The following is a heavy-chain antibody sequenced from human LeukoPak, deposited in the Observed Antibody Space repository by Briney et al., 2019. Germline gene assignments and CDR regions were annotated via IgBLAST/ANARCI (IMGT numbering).Heavy chain of an antibody. V-gene: IGHV3-33*01. CDR1: GFTFGSYD. D-gene: IGHD6-19*01. CDR3: ARETEQWLVQYWFDP. J-gene: IGHJ5*02. Sequence: GGSLRLSCAASGFTFGSYDMHWVRQAPGKGLEWVAVIWYDGSNKYYADSVKGRFTISRDNSKNTLYLQMNSLRAEDTAVYYCARETEQWLVQYWFDPWGQGTLVTVSS. CDR2: IWYDGSNK.